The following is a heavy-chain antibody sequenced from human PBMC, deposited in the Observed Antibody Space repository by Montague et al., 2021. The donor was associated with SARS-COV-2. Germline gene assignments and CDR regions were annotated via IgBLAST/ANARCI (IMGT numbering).Heavy chain of an antibody. CDR1: GGSINSGGYD. J-gene: IGHJ3*02. V-gene: IGHV4-31*03. Sequence: TLSLTCTVAGGSINSGGYDWSWIRQHPGKGLEWIGYIDYSGXTXYXXXXKXRLTISVDTSKNQFSLKLSSVTAADTAVYYCAKVHFVSSGWYPDAFDIWGQGTMVTVSS. CDR3: AKVHFVSSGWYPDAFDI. D-gene: IGHD6-19*01. CDR2: IDYSGXT.